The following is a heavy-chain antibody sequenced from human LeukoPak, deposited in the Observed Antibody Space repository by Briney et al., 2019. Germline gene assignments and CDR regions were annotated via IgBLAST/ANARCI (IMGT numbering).Heavy chain of an antibody. CDR1: GFTFSSYS. CDR3: ARSTDWNGGWYFDY. J-gene: IGHJ4*02. CDR2: ISSSSSTI. V-gene: IGHV3-48*01. Sequence: PGGSLRLSCAASGFTFSSYSMNWVRQAPGKGLEWVSYISSSSSTIYYADSVKGRFTISRDNSKNTLYLQMNSLRAEDTAVYYCARSTDWNGGWYFDYWGQGTLVTVSS. D-gene: IGHD1-1*01.